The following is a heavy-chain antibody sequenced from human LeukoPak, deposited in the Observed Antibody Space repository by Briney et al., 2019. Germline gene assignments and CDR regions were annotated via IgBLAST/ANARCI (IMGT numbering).Heavy chain of an antibody. CDR1: GGSFSGYY. Sequence: PSETLSLTCAVYGGSFSGYYWSWIRQPPGKGLEWIGEINHSGSTNYNPSLKSRVTMSVDTSKNQFSLKLSSVTAADTAVYYCARAGYSYGYEGDYFDYWGQGTLVTVSS. J-gene: IGHJ4*02. D-gene: IGHD5-18*01. CDR3: ARAGYSYGYEGDYFDY. CDR2: INHSGST. V-gene: IGHV4-34*01.